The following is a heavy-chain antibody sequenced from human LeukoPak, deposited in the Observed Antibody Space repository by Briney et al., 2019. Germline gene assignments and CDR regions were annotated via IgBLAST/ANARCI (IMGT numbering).Heavy chain of an antibody. V-gene: IGHV3-21*01. Sequence: GGSLRLSWAASGFTFNTYTMNWVRQTPGKGLEWVSSIGSISDYVSYADSVKGRFTISRDNAKNSVYLQMNSLRVEDMGVYYCGNSRGSYVWGQGTLVTVSS. CDR3: GNSRGSYV. CDR2: IGSISDYV. D-gene: IGHD3-16*01. CDR1: GFTFNTYT. J-gene: IGHJ4*02.